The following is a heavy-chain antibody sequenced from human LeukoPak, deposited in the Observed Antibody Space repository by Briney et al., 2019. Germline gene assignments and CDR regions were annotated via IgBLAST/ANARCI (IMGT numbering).Heavy chain of an antibody. V-gene: IGHV4-31*03. Sequence: PSETLSLTCTVSGGSISSGGYYWSWVRQHPGKGLEWIGYIYYSGSTYCNPSLKSRVTISVDTSKNQFSLKLSSVTAADTAVYYCARDRGYCSGGSCYSPGYFDYWGQGTLVTVSS. D-gene: IGHD2-15*01. CDR2: IYYSGST. CDR3: ARDRGYCSGGSCYSPGYFDY. CDR1: GGSISSGGYY. J-gene: IGHJ4*02.